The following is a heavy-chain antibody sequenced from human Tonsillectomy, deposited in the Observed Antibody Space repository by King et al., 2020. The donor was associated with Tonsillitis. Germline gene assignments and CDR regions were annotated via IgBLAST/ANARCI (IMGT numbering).Heavy chain of an antibody. V-gene: IGHV1-3*01. CDR2: MNAGNGNT. CDR3: ARGVDY. J-gene: IGHJ4*02. Sequence: QLVQSGAEVKKPGASVKVSCKASGYTFTNYAIHWVRQTPGQNIEWMGWMNAGNGNTKYPQKFQGRVTITRDTSASTAYMELSSLRSEDTAVYYCARGVDYWGQGSLVTVSS. D-gene: IGHD2-8*01. CDR1: GYTFTNYA.